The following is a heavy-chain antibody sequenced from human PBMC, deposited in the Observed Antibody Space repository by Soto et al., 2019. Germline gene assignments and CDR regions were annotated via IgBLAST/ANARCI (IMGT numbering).Heavy chain of an antibody. J-gene: IGHJ4*02. CDR3: AGSIVVAGIFN. Sequence: PSETLSLTCTVSSGSISSDYWTWIRQPPGKGLEWIGYIANTGSTNYSPSLRSRVTISLDTSKKQFSLQLTSVTAADTAVYYCAGSIVVAGIFNWGQGTLVTVSS. D-gene: IGHD6-19*01. CDR1: SGSISSDY. V-gene: IGHV4-59*01. CDR2: IANTGST.